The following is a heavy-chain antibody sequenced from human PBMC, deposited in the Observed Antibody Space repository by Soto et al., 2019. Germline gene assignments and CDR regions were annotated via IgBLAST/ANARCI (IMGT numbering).Heavy chain of an antibody. CDR3: ARDLDSSGYSPAY. CDR2: ISSSSNTI. Sequence: GGSLRLSCAASGFTFSIYSMNWVRQAPGKGLEWVSYISSSSNTIYYADSVKGRFTISRDNAKNSLYLQMNSLRDEDTAVYYCARDLDSSGYSPAYWGQGTLVTVSS. CDR1: GFTFSIYS. V-gene: IGHV3-48*02. D-gene: IGHD3-22*01. J-gene: IGHJ4*02.